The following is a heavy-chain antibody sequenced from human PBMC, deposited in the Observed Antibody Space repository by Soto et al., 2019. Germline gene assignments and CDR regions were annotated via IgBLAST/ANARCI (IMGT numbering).Heavy chain of an antibody. D-gene: IGHD6-13*01. CDR2: INPDTGGT. CDR3: ARAVGWAGSSWYRGGYDY. Sequence: QVQLVQSGAEVKKSGASVKVSCKVSGYTFTAYYIHWVRQAPGQGLEWMGWINPDTGGTDYTQKFQGWVTMTRDTAITTANMELSSLKYDATAVYYCARAVGWAGSSWYRGGYDYWGQGTLVTVSS. J-gene: IGHJ4*02. V-gene: IGHV1-2*04. CDR1: GYTFTAYY.